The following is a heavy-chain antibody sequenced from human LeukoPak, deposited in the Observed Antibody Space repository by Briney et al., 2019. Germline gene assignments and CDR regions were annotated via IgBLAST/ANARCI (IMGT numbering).Heavy chain of an antibody. V-gene: IGHV4-31*11. CDR1: GGSFSGYY. J-gene: IGHJ4*02. CDR3: ASRDGYNYAY. CDR2: IYYSGST. D-gene: IGHD5-12*01. Sequence: SETLSLTCAVYGGSFSGYYWSWIRQHPGKGLEWIGYIYYSGSTYYNPSLKSRVTISVDTSKNQFSLKLSSVTAADTAVYYCASRDGYNYAYWGQGTLVTVSS.